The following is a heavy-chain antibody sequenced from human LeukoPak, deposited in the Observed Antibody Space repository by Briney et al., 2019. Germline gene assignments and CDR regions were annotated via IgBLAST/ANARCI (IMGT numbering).Heavy chain of an antibody. CDR1: GFTFSSSG. Sequence: GGSLRLSCAASGFTFSSSGMHWVRQAPGKGLEWVAVIWSDGSDTHYADSVKGPFTISRDNSKNTLFLQMNSLRAEDTAVYYCARDRGSRWYGPIDYWGQGTLVTVSS. V-gene: IGHV3-33*01. D-gene: IGHD6-13*01. CDR3: ARDRGSRWYGPIDY. J-gene: IGHJ4*02. CDR2: IWSDGSDT.